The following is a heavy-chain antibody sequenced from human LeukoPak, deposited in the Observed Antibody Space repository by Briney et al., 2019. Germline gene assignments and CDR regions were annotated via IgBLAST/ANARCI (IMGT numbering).Heavy chain of an antibody. J-gene: IGHJ4*02. CDR2: ISYDGSNK. CDR3: ARSGAAVAGFDY. CDR1: GFTFITYH. D-gene: IGHD6-19*01. V-gene: IGHV3-30-3*01. Sequence: GGSLRLSCAASGFTFITYHMHWVRQTPGKGLEWVALISYDGSNKYYADSVNGRFTISRDNSKNTVYLQMNSLRPEDTVVYCCARSGAAVAGFDYWGQGTLVTVSS.